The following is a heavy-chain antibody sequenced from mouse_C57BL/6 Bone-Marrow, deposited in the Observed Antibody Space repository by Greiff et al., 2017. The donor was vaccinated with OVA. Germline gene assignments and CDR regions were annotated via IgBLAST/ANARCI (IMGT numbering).Heavy chain of an antibody. CDR3: ARRRDGYYLFDY. V-gene: IGHV1-18*01. CDR1: GYTFTDYN. CDR2: INPNNGGT. J-gene: IGHJ2*01. Sequence: VQLQQSGPELVKPGASVKIPCKASGYTFTDYNMDWVKQSHGKSLEWIGDINPNNGGTIYNQKFKGKATLTVDKSSSTAYMELRSLTSEDTAVYYCARRRDGYYLFDYWGQGTTLTVSS. D-gene: IGHD2-3*01.